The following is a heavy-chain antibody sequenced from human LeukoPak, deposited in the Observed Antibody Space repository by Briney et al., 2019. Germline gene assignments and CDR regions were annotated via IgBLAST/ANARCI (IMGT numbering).Heavy chain of an antibody. D-gene: IGHD3-22*01. Sequence: SVKVSCKASGGTFSSYAISWVRQAPGQGLEWMGRIIPILGIANYAQKFQGRVTITADKSTSTAYMELSSLRSEDTAVYYCALGSGYYFLFDYWGQGTLVAVSS. CDR1: GGTFSSYA. CDR2: IIPILGIA. V-gene: IGHV1-69*04. CDR3: ALGSGYYFLFDY. J-gene: IGHJ4*02.